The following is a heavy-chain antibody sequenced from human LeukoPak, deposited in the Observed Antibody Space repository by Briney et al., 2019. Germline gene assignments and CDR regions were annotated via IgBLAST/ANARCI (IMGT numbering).Heavy chain of an antibody. CDR3: ARDDPASAFDI. CDR1: GFTFSDYY. Sequence: GGSLRLSCAASGFTFSDYYMSWIRQAPGKGLEWVSYISSSGSTIYYADSVKGRFTISRDNAENSLYLQMNSLRAEDTAVYYCARDDPASAFDIWGQGTMVTVSS. CDR2: ISSSGSTI. J-gene: IGHJ3*02. V-gene: IGHV3-11*04.